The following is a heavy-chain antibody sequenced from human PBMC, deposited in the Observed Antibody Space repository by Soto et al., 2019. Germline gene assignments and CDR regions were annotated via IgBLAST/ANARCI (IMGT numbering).Heavy chain of an antibody. V-gene: IGHV1-8*01. Sequence: ASVKVSCKAAAYTFTSYDINWVRQATGQDFEWMGWMNPNNGNTAYAQKFQGRVTMTRNTSISTAYMELSSLRSEDTAVYYCARGGVFFFAAPTNPFDYWGQGTLVTVSS. CDR3: ARGGVFFFAAPTNPFDY. J-gene: IGHJ4*02. D-gene: IGHD3-10*01. CDR1: AYTFTSYD. CDR2: MNPNNGNT.